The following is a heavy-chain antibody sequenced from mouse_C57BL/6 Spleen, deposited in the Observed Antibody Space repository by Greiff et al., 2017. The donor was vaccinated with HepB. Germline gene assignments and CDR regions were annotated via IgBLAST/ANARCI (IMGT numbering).Heavy chain of an antibody. Sequence: EVKLLESGGGLVQPGGSLKLSCAASGIDFSRYWMSWVRRAPGKGLEWIGEINPDSSTINYAPSLKDKFIISRDNAKNTLYLQMSKVRSEDTALYYCARERGYGYEDAMDYWGQGTSVTVSS. D-gene: IGHD2-2*01. CDR2: INPDSSTI. CDR1: GIDFSRYW. CDR3: ARERGYGYEDAMDY. V-gene: IGHV4-1*01. J-gene: IGHJ4*01.